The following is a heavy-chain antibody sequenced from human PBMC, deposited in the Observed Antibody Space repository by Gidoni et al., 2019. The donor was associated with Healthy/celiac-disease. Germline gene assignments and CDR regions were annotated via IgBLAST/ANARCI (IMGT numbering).Heavy chain of an antibody. CDR2: IYSGGST. CDR3: AREVRGNYYYYGMDV. D-gene: IGHD1-1*01. CDR1: GFTVSSNY. Sequence: EVQLVESGGGLVQPAGSLRLSCAASGFTVSSNYMSWVRHAPGKGLEWVSVIYSGGSTYYADSVKGRFTISRHNSKNTLYLQMNSLRAEDTAVYYCAREVRGNYYYYGMDVWGQGTTVTVSS. J-gene: IGHJ6*02. V-gene: IGHV3-53*04.